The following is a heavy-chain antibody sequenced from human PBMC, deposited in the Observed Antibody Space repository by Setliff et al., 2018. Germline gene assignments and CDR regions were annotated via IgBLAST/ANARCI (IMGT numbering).Heavy chain of an antibody. CDR3: ATDHMPASGTSAFDI. CDR1: GGTFSSYA. CDR2: IIPIFGTS. V-gene: IGHV1-69*05. J-gene: IGHJ3*02. D-gene: IGHD6-13*01. Sequence: ASVKVSCKASGGTFSSYAISWVRQAPSQGLEWMGMIIPIFGTSNYAQKFQARVTMTTDESTSTAYMELSSLTSEDTAVYYCATDHMPASGTSAFDIWGQGTVVTVSS.